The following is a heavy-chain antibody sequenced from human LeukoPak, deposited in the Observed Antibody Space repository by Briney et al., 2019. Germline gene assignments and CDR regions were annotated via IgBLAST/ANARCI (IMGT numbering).Heavy chain of an antibody. J-gene: IGHJ4*02. CDR3: ARDDRDGYNWGYFDY. CDR2: IYSGGST. Sequence: GGSLRLSCAASGFTVSSNYMSWVRQAPGKGLECVSVIYSGGSTYYADSVKGRFTISRDNSKNTLYLQMNSLRAEDTAVYYCARDDRDGYNWGYFDYWGQGTLVTVSS. V-gene: IGHV3-53*01. D-gene: IGHD5-24*01. CDR1: GFTVSSNY.